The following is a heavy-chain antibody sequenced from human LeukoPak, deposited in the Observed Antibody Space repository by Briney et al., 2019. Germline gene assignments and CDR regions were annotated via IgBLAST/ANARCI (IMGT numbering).Heavy chain of an antibody. CDR3: AKDTGSNWFEYFQR. CDR2: ISWNSGSI. CDR1: GFTFYDYA. J-gene: IGHJ1*01. Sequence: GGSLRLSCAASGFTFYDYAMHWVRQAPGKGLEWVSGISWNSGSIGYAESVKGRFSISRDNAKNSLYLQMNSLRAEDTALYYCAKDTGSNWFEYFQRWGQGTLVTVSS. V-gene: IGHV3-9*01. D-gene: IGHD6-13*01.